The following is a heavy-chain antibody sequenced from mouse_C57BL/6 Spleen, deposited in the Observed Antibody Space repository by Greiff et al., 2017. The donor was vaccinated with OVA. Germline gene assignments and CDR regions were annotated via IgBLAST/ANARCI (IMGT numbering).Heavy chain of an antibody. CDR2: IYPGDGDT. CDR3: GGPRDDFDY. V-gene: IGHV1-82*01. Sequence: QVQLQQSGPELVKPGASVKISCKASGYAFSSSWMNWVKQRPGKGLEWIGRIYPGDGDTNYNGKFKGKATLTADKSSSTAYMQLSSLTSEDSAVYFCGGPRDDFDYWGQGTTLTVSS. D-gene: IGHD3-3*01. J-gene: IGHJ2*01. CDR1: GYAFSSSW.